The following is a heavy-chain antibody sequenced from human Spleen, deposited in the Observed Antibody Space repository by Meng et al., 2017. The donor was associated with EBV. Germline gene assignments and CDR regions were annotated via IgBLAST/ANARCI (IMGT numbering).Heavy chain of an antibody. CDR1: GSTLSSYA. D-gene: IGHD2-21*01. J-gene: IGHJ4*02. V-gene: IGHV1-3*01. CDR3: VRLGGHSPSDY. CDR2: FNGGNGHR. Sequence: VTLGSAGAEVKKPGASIKGSCRAFGSTLSSYATHWVPPAPRKRVEWMGWFNGGNGHRKYSQKFQGRVTFTRDTSARTAYMELSSLRSEDTAVYFCVRLGGHSPSDYWGQGTLVTVSS.